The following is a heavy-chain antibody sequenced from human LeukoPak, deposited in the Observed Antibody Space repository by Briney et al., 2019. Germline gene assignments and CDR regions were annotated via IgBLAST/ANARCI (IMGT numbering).Heavy chain of an antibody. J-gene: IGHJ6*02. CDR2: ISSSGSTI. V-gene: IGHV3-11*04. CDR1: GFTFSDYY. D-gene: IGHD3-3*02. CDR3: ARERRSLAGSYGMDV. Sequence: GGSLRLSCAASGFTFSDYYMSWIRQAPGKGLEWVSYISSSGSTIYYADSVKGRFTISRDNSKNTLYLQMNSLRAEDTAVYYCARERRSLAGSYGMDVWGQGTTVAVSS.